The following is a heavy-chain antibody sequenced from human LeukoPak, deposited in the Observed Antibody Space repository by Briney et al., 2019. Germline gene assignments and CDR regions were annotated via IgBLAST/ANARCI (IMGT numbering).Heavy chain of an antibody. J-gene: IGHJ4*02. V-gene: IGHV4-59*01. D-gene: IGHD3-3*01. CDR1: GGSISSYY. CDR3: AREGSRDFWSGPVYYFDY. Sequence: SETLSLTCTVSGGSISSYYWSWIRQPPGKGLEGIGYIHYSGSTYYNPSLTSRVTISVDTSKNQFSLRLSSVTAADTAVYYCAREGSRDFWSGPVYYFDYWGQGTLVTVSS. CDR2: IHYSGST.